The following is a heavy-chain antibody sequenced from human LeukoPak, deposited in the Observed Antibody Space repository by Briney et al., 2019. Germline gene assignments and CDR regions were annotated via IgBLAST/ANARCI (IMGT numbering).Heavy chain of an antibody. CDR1: GFTVSSNY. CDR3: ARDRTGQQLISRKEYSYMDV. CDR2: IYSGGST. D-gene: IGHD4-11*01. V-gene: IGHV3-66*01. J-gene: IGHJ6*03. Sequence: GGSLRLSCAAPGFTVSSNYMSWVRQGPGKGLEWVSIIYSGGSTYYADSVKGRFTISRDNSKNTLYLQMNSLRAEDTAVYYCARDRTGQQLISRKEYSYMDVWGKGTTVTISS.